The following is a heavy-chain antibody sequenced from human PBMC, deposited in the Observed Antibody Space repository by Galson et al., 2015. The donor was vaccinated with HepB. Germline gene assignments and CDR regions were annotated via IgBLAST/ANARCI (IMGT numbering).Heavy chain of an antibody. CDR3: ARVGPGRDGYNYGALDI. V-gene: IGHV6-1*01. J-gene: IGHJ3*02. D-gene: IGHD5-24*01. Sequence: CAISGDSVSSNRAAWNWIRQSPSRGLEWLGRTLYRSKWSIDYPQFVGSGIFINPATSTNQFSLHLNSVTPEDTAVYYCARVGPGRDGYNYGALDIWAQGTMVTVSS. CDR2: TLYRSKWSI. CDR1: GDSVSSNRAA.